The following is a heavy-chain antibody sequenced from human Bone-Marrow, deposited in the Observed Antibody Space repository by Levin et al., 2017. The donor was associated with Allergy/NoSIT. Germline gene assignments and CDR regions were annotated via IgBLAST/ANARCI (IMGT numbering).Heavy chain of an antibody. CDR1: GGSVSSRSYY. Sequence: PGGSLRLSCAVSGGSVSSRSYYWSWIRQPPGKGLEWIGHIYYSGSTDYNPSLKSLVTISVDTSKNQFSLKLRCVTAADTAVYYCARSRILTGSSTGSFDYWGQGTLFTVSS. D-gene: IGHD3-9*01. CDR2: IYYSGST. J-gene: IGHJ4*02. CDR3: ARSRILTGSSTGSFDY. V-gene: IGHV4-61*01.